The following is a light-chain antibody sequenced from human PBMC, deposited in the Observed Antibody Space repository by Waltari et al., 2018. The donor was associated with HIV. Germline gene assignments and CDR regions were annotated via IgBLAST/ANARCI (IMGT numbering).Light chain of an antibody. CDR2: EVS. CDR1: SSDVGHYNR. CDR3: SSYTSSNTFVV. J-gene: IGLJ2*01. Sequence: QSALTQPPSVSGSPGQSVTIPCTGTSSDVGHYNRLSWYQQPPGSAPKLMISEVSNRPSGVPRRFSGSKSGNTASLTISGLQAEDEADYYCSSYTSSNTFVVFGGGTKLTVL. V-gene: IGLV2-18*02.